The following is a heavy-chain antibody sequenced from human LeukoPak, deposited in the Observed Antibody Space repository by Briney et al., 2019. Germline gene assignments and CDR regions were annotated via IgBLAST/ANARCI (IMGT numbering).Heavy chain of an antibody. CDR2: MNPKSGNT. D-gene: IGHD7-27*01. CDR1: GYTFTNYH. J-gene: IGHJ2*01. Sequence: ASVKVSCKASGYTFTNYHINWVRQATGQGPEWMGWMNPKSGNTGYAQKFQGRVTITRHTSISTAYMELSSLRSEDTAVYYCARAPNWGATDWYFELWGRGTLVTVSS. V-gene: IGHV1-8*03. CDR3: ARAPNWGATDWYFEL.